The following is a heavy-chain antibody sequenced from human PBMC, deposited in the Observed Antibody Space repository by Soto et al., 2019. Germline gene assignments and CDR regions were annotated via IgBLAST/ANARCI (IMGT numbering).Heavy chain of an antibody. V-gene: IGHV3-23*01. J-gene: IGHJ5*02. CDR2: ISGSGGST. CDR3: ARWAPPTGFDP. D-gene: IGHD2-21*02. CDR1: GFTFSSHA. Sequence: PGGSLRLSCAASGFTFSSHAMRWVRQAPGKGLEWVSAISGSGGSTYYAESVKGRFTISRDNSKNMLFLQMNSLRGEDTAVYYCARWAPPTGFDPWGQGTLVTVSS.